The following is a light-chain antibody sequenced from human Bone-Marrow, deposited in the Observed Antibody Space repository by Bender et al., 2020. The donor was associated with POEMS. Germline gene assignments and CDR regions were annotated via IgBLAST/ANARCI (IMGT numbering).Light chain of an antibody. CDR3: AVWDDSLNGWV. J-gene: IGLJ3*02. V-gene: IGLV1-44*01. CDR2: SSH. CDR1: SSNIGAHA. Sequence: QSVLTQPPSASGTPGQMVTISCSGGSSNIGAHAVNWYQHLPGTAPNLLIYSSHRRPSEVPDRFSGSRSGTSASLAISGLQSEDEADYYCAVWDDSLNGWVFGGGTKLTVL.